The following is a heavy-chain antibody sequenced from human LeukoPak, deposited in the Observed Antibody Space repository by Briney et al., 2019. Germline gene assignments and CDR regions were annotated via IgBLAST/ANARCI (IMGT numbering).Heavy chain of an antibody. V-gene: IGHV3-21*01. CDR1: GFTFSSYS. Sequence: GGSLRLSCAASGFTFSSYSMNWVRQAPGKGLEWVSSISSSSSYIYYADSVKGRFTISRDNAKSSLYLQMNSLRAEDTAVYYCARDRGAYYYDTGYWGQGTLVTVSS. CDR3: ARDRGAYYYDTGY. D-gene: IGHD3-22*01. CDR2: ISSSSSYI. J-gene: IGHJ4*02.